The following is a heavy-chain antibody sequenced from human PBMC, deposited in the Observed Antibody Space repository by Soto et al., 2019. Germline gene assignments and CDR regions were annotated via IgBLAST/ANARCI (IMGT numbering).Heavy chain of an antibody. V-gene: IGHV4-39*01. CDR1: GGSISSSSYY. CDR3: YGVMESIGQPGSFDYYYYMDV. Sequence: SETLSLTCTVSGGSISSSSYYWGWIRQPPGKGLEWIGSIYYSGSTYYNPSLKSRVTISVDTSKNQFSLKLSSVTAADTAVYYCYGVMESIGQPGSFDYYYYMDVWGNGTTVTVSS. CDR2: IYYSGST. J-gene: IGHJ6*03. D-gene: IGHD2-8*01.